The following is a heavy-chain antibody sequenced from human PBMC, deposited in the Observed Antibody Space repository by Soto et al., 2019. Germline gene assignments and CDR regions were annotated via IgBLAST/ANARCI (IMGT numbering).Heavy chain of an antibody. CDR1: GFTFDDYA. CDR2: ISWDSGSV. V-gene: IGHV3-9*01. Sequence: EVQLVESGGGLVQPGRSLRLSCAASGFTFDDYAMHWVRQAPGKGLEWVSGISWDSGSVGYADSVKGRFTISRDNAKNSLYLQMNSLRTEDTALYYCAKDGDTYYYGSGSYPGDYWGQGTLVTVSS. CDR3: AKDGDTYYYGSGSYPGDY. D-gene: IGHD3-10*01. J-gene: IGHJ4*02.